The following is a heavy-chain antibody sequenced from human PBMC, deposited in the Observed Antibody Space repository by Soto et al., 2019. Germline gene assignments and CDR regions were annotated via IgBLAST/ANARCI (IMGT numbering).Heavy chain of an antibody. CDR2: INHSGST. Sequence: SETLSLTCAVYGGSFSGYYWSWIRQPPGKGLEWIGEINHSGSTNYNPSFRSRVTISMDTSENQFSLKLSSVTAADTAVYHCARGESSGSYFPYFSFWGQGTPVTVSS. CDR1: GGSFSGYY. CDR3: ARGESSGSYFPYFSF. V-gene: IGHV4-34*01. D-gene: IGHD3-10*01. J-gene: IGHJ4*02.